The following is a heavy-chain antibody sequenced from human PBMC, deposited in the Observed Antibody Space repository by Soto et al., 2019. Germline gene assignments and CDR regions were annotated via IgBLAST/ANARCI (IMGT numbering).Heavy chain of an antibody. V-gene: IGHV1-18*01. J-gene: IGHJ4*02. Sequence: QGHLVQSGAEVKKPGASVKVSCKGSGYAFTTYGITWVRQAPGQGLERMGWISAHNGNTKYAQKLQGRVTVTRDTSTSTAYMELRSLRSDDTAVYYCARGRYGDYWGQGALVTVSS. CDR1: GYAFTTYG. CDR3: ARGRYGDY. D-gene: IGHD1-1*01. CDR2: ISAHNGNT.